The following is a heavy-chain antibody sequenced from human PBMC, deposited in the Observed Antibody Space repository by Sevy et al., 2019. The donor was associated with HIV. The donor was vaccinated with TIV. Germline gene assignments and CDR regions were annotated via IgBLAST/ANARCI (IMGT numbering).Heavy chain of an antibody. D-gene: IGHD6-13*01. CDR1: GDSVSSNSAA. V-gene: IGHV6-1*01. CDR2: TYYRSKWYN. J-gene: IGHJ4*02. CDR3: ARALGSSSWYGGYYFDY. Sequence: SQTLSLTCAISGDSVSSNSAAWNWIRQSPSRGLEWLGRTYYRSKWYNDYAVSVKRRITINPDTSKNQFSLQLNSVTPEDTAVYYCARALGSSSWYGGYYFDYWGQGTLVTVSS.